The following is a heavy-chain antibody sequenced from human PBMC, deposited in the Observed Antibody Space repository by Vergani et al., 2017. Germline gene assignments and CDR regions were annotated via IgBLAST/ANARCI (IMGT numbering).Heavy chain of an antibody. CDR3: ASIKSGYYYYMDV. Sequence: EVQLVESGGGLVKPGGSLRLSCAASGFTFSSYSMNWVRQAPGKGLEWVSSISSSSSYIYYADSVKGRFTISRDNAKNSLYLQMNSLRAEDTAVYYCASIKSGYYYYMDVWGKGTTVTVSS. D-gene: IGHD2/OR15-2a*01. J-gene: IGHJ6*03. CDR1: GFTFSSYS. CDR2: ISSSSSYI. V-gene: IGHV3-21*01.